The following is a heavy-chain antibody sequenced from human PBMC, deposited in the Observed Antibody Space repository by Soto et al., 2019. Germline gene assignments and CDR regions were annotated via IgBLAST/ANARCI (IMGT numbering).Heavy chain of an antibody. J-gene: IGHJ6*02. V-gene: IGHV4-39*01. D-gene: IGHD6-19*01. CDR2: IYYSGST. CDR3: ARKNGGYSSGWFHGMDV. Sequence: KPSETLSLTCTVSGGSISSSSYYWGWIRQPPGKGLEWIGSIYYSGSTYYNPSLKSRVTISVDTSKNQFSLKLSSVTAADTAVYYCARKNGGYSSGWFHGMDVWGQGTTVTVYS. CDR1: GGSISSSSYY.